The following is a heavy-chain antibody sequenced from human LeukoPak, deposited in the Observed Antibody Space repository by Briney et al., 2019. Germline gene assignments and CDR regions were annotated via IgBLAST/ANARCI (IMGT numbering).Heavy chain of an antibody. J-gene: IGHJ4*02. V-gene: IGHV1-2*02. CDR1: GYTFTGYY. CDR2: INPNSGGT. CDR3: ARDSLVTSSFDY. Sequence: GASVKVSCKASGYTFTGYYMHWVRQAPGQGLEWMGWINPNSGGTNYAQKFQGRVTMTRDTSISTAYMELSGLRSDDTAVYYCARDSLVTSSFDYWGQGTLVTVSS. D-gene: IGHD5-18*01.